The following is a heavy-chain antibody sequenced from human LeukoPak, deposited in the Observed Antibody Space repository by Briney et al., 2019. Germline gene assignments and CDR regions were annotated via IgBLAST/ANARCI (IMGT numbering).Heavy chain of an antibody. CDR2: INPSGGST. Sequence: ASVKVSCKASGYTFTSYYMHGVRQAPGQGLEWMGTINPSGGSTSYAQKFQGRVTMTRDTSTSTVYMELSSLRSEDTAVYYCARDSALGSSWYWAGEAEYFQHWGQGTLVTVSS. CDR3: ARDSALGSSWYWAGEAEYFQH. J-gene: IGHJ1*01. V-gene: IGHV1-46*01. D-gene: IGHD6-13*01. CDR1: GYTFTSYY.